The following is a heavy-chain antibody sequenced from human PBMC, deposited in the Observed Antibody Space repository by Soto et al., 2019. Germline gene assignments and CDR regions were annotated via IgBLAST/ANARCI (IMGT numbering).Heavy chain of an antibody. CDR3: AREWYSSSWYPPDV. CDR1: GFTFSNYS. CDR2: ISSSSSYI. V-gene: IGHV3-21*01. Sequence: GGSLRLSCAASGFTFSNYSMNWVRQAPGEGLEWVSSISSSSSYIYYADSVKGRFTISRDNAKNPLYLQMNSLRAEDTAVYYCAREWYSSSWYPPDVWGQGTTVTVSS. J-gene: IGHJ6*02. D-gene: IGHD6-13*01.